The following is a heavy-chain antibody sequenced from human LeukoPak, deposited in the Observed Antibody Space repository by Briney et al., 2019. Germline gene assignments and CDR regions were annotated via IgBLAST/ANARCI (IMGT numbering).Heavy chain of an antibody. CDR3: ARGSHYGDY. D-gene: IGHD3-16*01. J-gene: IGHJ4*02. Sequence: PGGSLRLSCAASGLTFSSYWMHWVRQAPGKGLVWVSLISSDGTITSYADSVKGRFTISRDNAKNTLYLQMNSLRAEDTAVYYCARGSHYGDYWGQGTLVTVSS. CDR2: ISSDGTIT. V-gene: IGHV3-74*01. CDR1: GLTFSSYW.